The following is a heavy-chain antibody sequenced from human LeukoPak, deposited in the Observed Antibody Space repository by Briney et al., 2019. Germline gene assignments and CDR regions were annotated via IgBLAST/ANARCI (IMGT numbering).Heavy chain of an antibody. CDR1: GFTFSSYA. CDR3: AREHWDFDY. V-gene: IGHV3-23*01. CDR2: ISGSGEST. D-gene: IGHD7-27*01. J-gene: IGHJ4*02. Sequence: GGTLRLSCAASGFTFSSYAMTWVRQAPGKGLEWVSEISGSGESTYYGDSVKGRFTISRDNSKNTLYLQMNSLRAGDTAIYYCAREHWDFDYWGQGTLVTVSS.